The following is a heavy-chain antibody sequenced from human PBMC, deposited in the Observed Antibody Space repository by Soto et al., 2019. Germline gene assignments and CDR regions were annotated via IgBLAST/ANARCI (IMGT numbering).Heavy chain of an antibody. CDR2: ISSSSSYI. D-gene: IGHD3-22*01. J-gene: IGHJ4*02. V-gene: IGHV3-21*01. CDR3: ARDFYYDSSGYVYY. CDR1: GFPFSSYS. Sequence: EVQLVESGGGLVKPGGSLRLSCAASGFPFSSYSINCVRQAPGKGLEWVSSISSSSSYIYYADSVKGRFPISRDNAKNSLYLQMNSLRAEDTAVYYCARDFYYDSSGYVYYWGQGTLVTVSS.